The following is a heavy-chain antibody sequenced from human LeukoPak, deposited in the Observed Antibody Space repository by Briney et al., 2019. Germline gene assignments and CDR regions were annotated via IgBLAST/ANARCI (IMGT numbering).Heavy chain of an antibody. CDR3: ARDKAYAAVPGVDY. D-gene: IGHD6-19*01. CDR2: ISGSGGST. Sequence: TGGSLRLSCAASGFTSSGYAMRWVRQAPGKGLERVSVISGSGGSTNYADSVKGRFTISRDNSKNTLYLQMNSLRAEDTAVYYCARDKAYAAVPGVDYWGQGTPVTVSS. J-gene: IGHJ4*02. CDR1: GFTSSGYA. V-gene: IGHV3-23*01.